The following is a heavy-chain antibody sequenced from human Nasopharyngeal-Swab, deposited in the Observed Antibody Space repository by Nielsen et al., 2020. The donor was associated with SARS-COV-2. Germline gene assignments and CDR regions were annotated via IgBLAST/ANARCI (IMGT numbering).Heavy chain of an antibody. D-gene: IGHD1-26*01. J-gene: IGHJ6*02. V-gene: IGHV4-59*01. CDR3: ARSAVGAWGGMDV. Sequence: SETLSLTCTVSGRSISSYYWSWIRQPPGKGLEWIGYIYYSGSTNYNPSLKSRVTISVDTSKNQFSLKLSSVTAADTAVYYCARSAVGAWGGMDVWGQGTTVTVSS. CDR2: IYYSGST. CDR1: GRSISSYY.